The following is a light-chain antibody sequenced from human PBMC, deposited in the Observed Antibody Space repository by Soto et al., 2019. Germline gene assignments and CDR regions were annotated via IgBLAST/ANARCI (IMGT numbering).Light chain of an antibody. CDR1: SSDVGGYNY. V-gene: IGLV2-8*01. J-gene: IGLJ2*01. CDR3: SSYAGGNNVV. Sequence: QSALTQPPSTSGSPGQSVTISCTGTSSDVGGYNYVSWYQQHPGKVPRLMIYEVSNRPSGVPDRFSGSKSGNTASLTVSGLQAEDEADYYCSSYAGGNNVVFGGGTQLTVL. CDR2: EVS.